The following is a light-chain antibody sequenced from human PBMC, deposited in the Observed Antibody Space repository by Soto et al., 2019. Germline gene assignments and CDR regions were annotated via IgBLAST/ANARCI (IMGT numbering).Light chain of an antibody. CDR2: DNN. CDR3: AVWDMSLGAGV. V-gene: IGLV1-51*01. J-gene: IGLJ1*01. Sequence: QSVLTQSPSVSAAPGQKVTISCSGSSFNIGSDYVSWYQQLPGTAPKLIIYDNNQRPSGIPDRFSGSKSGTSAALGITGLQTGDEADYYCAVWDMSLGAGVFGPGTKLTVL. CDR1: SFNIGSDY.